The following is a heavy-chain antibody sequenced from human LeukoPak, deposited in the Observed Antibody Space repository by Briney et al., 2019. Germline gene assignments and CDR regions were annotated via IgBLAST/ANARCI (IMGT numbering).Heavy chain of an antibody. CDR2: IYYSGST. CDR1: GGSISSSSYY. CDR3: ARDATYYYGSGSYY. D-gene: IGHD3-10*01. J-gene: IGHJ4*02. Sequence: PSETLSLTCTVSGGSISSSSYYWGWIRQPPGKGLEWIGSIYYSGSTYYNPSLKSRVTISVDTSKNQFSPKLSSVTAADTAVYYCARDATYYYGSGSYYWGQGTLVTVSS. V-gene: IGHV4-39*07.